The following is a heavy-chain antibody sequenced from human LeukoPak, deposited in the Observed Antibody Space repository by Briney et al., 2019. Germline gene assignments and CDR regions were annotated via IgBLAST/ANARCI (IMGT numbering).Heavy chain of an antibody. V-gene: IGHV3-23*01. CDR2: ISGSGGST. CDR1: GFTFSSYA. D-gene: IGHD2-2*01. CDR3: ASLGYCSSTSCSYYYYGMDV. J-gene: IGHJ6*04. Sequence: GGSLRLSCAASGFTFSSYAMSWARQAPGKGLEWVSAISGSGGSTYYADSVKGRFTISRDNSKNTLYLQMNSLRAEDTAVYYCASLGYCSSTSCSYYYYGMDVWGKGTTVTVSS.